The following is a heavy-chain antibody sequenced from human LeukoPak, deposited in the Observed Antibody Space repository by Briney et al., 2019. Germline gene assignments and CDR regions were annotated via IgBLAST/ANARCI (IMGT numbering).Heavy chain of an antibody. CDR1: GGSIRSDF. CDR3: ARHGGHSSSPGY. CDR2: VYYSGST. J-gene: IGHJ4*02. Sequence: SETLSLTCTVSGGSIRSDFWSWIRQPPGKGLEWIGYVYYSGSTNYSPSLNSRVTISIDTSKNKFSLKLSSVTAADTAVYYCARHGGHSSSPGYWGQGTLVTVSS. V-gene: IGHV4-59*08. D-gene: IGHD6-13*01.